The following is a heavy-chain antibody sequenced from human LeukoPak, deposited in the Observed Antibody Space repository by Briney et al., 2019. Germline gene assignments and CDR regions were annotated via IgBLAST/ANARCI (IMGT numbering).Heavy chain of an antibody. V-gene: IGHV1-8*02. J-gene: IGHJ1*01. CDR1: GGTFSSYA. CDR3: ARGHYYDSSGLQH. Sequence: ASVKVSCKASGGTFSSYAISWVRQAPGQGLEWMGWMNPNSGNTGYAQKFQGRGTMTRNTSISTAYMELSSLRSEHTAVYYCARGHYYDSSGLQHWGQGTLVTVSS. D-gene: IGHD3-22*01. CDR2: MNPNSGNT.